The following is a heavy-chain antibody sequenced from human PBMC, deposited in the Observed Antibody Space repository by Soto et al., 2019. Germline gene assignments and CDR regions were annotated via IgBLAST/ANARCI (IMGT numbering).Heavy chain of an antibody. CDR3: ARAVDTWYSSSWYYPAIDYYYYYMDV. D-gene: IGHD6-13*01. CDR1: GYTFTSYG. Sequence: ASVKVSCKASGYTFTSYGISWVRQVPGQGLEWMGWISAYNGNTNYAQKLQGRVTMTTDTSTSTAYMELRSLRSDDTAVYYCARAVDTWYSSSWYYPAIDYYYYYMDVWGKGTTVTGLL. CDR2: ISAYNGNT. J-gene: IGHJ6*03. V-gene: IGHV1-18*01.